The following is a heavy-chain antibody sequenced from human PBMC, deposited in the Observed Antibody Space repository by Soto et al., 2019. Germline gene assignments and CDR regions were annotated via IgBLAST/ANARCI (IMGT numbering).Heavy chain of an antibody. CDR1: GGSISTYY. CDR3: ARDQLSSGLYVWFDP. V-gene: IGHV4-59*01. J-gene: IGHJ5*02. D-gene: IGHD6-25*01. CDR2: IYYDGST. Sequence: SETLSLTCTVSGGSISTYYWSWIRQPPGKGLEWIGYIYYDGSTSCNPSLRSRVTISVDTSKNQFSLILSSVTSADTAVYYCARDQLSSGLYVWFDPWGQGTLVTVSS.